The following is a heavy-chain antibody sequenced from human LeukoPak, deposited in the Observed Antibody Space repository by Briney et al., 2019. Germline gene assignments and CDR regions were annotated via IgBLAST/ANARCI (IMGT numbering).Heavy chain of an antibody. CDR2: IIAILDVE. CDR1: GVTFRNHA. V-gene: IGHV1-69*04. Sequence: SAKVSCKASGVTFRNHAISWVRQAPGHGLEWMGRIIAILDVEDYAQKLQGRVTITADTSTNTAYMELSSLTSEDTGVYYCVIMEIRDTGFHNGMDVWGQGTTVTVS. J-gene: IGHJ6*02. CDR3: VIMEIRDTGFHNGMDV. D-gene: IGHD1-7*01.